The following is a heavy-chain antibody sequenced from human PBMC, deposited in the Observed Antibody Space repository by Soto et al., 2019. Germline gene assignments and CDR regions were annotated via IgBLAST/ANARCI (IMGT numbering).Heavy chain of an antibody. CDR3: TRDGSPFALDV. CDR2: IKTDGSEK. CDR1: GFTFSSYW. V-gene: IGHV3-7*03. J-gene: IGHJ6*02. Sequence: EVQLVESGGGLVQPGGSLRLSCAASGFTFSSYWMSWVRQAPGKGLEWVANIKTDGSEKYYMDSVRGRFTTSRANARNFFFLQMNSLTGADTAVYYCTRDGSPFALDVWGLGTSVTVSS.